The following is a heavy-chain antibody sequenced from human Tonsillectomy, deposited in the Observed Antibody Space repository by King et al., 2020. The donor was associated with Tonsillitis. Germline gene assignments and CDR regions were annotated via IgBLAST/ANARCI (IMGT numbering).Heavy chain of an antibody. CDR3: ARDYGGFAPDWYFDL. D-gene: IGHD4-23*01. Sequence: QLVQSGAEVKKPGTSVKVSCKASGYTFTGYYIHWVRQAPGQGLEWMGWINPNRGGTNYAHKFQGRVTMTRDTSITTAYMGMSRLTSDDTAVYYCARDYGGFAPDWYFDLWGRGTLVTVSS. CDR1: GYTFTGYY. V-gene: IGHV1-2*02. J-gene: IGHJ2*01. CDR2: INPNRGGT.